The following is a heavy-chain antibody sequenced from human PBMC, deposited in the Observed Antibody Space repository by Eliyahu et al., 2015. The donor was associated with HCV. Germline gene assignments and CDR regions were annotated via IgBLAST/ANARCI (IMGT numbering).Heavy chain of an antibody. J-gene: IGHJ4*02. V-gene: IGHV4-39*01. Sequence: QLQLQESGPGLVKPSETLSLTCTVSGGSISSSSYYWGWIRQPSPQGKGLVWSWEYLLCVGAPPPXXLKSRVTISVDTSKNQFSLKLSSVTAADTAVYYCASDILRVSSSSGGGVDYWGQGTLVTVSS. CDR3: ASDILRVSSSSGGGVDY. D-gene: IGHD6-6*01. CDR1: GGSISSSSYY. CDR2: LLCVGAP.